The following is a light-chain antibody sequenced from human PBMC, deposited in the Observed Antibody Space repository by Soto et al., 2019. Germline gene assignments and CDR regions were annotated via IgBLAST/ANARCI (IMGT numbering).Light chain of an antibody. CDR2: SNN. Sequence: QSVLTQPPSASGTPGQRVTISCSGSTSNIGGNTVNWYQQLPGTAPKLLIYSNNQRPSGVPDRFSGSKSGPSASLANSRLQADDEAAYYCAAWQDSLNAVTFGGGTKLTVL. V-gene: IGLV1-44*01. CDR1: TSNIGGNT. J-gene: IGLJ2*01. CDR3: AAWQDSLNAVT.